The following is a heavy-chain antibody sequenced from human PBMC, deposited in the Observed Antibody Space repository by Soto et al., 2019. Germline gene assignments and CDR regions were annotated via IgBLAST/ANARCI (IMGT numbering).Heavy chain of an antibody. CDR3: ARRGSGGIAVAGTSFDY. CDR1: WGPISNSSYY. V-gene: IGHV4-39*01. Sequence: SGTPSPPWTVSWGPISNSSYYRGWIRQPPGKGLEWIGTIYYSGSTYYNPSLKSRVTISVDTSKNQFSLKLSSVTAADTAVFYCARRGSGGIAVAGTSFDYWGQGTLVTVSS. CDR2: IYYSGST. J-gene: IGHJ4*02. D-gene: IGHD6-19*01.